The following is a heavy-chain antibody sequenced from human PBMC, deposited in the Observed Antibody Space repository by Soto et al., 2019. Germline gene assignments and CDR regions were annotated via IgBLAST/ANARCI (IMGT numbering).Heavy chain of an antibody. CDR1: GYSFTSYW. CDR3: ARQYCTGDCYSDYYYGMDV. J-gene: IGHJ6*02. Sequence: PGESLKISCKGFGYSFTSYWIGWVRQMPGKGLEWMGIIYLGDSDTRYSPSFQGQVTISADKSISTAYLQWSSLKASDTAMYYCARQYCTGDCYSDYYYGMDVWGQGTTVTVSS. D-gene: IGHD2-21*02. CDR2: IYLGDSDT. V-gene: IGHV5-51*01.